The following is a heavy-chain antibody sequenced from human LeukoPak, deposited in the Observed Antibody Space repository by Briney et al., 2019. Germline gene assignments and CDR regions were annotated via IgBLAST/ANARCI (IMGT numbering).Heavy chain of an antibody. CDR3: ASAEYADSSPFDY. CDR1: GFTFSSYA. Sequence: GGSLRLSCAAPGFTFSSYAMGWVRQAPGKGQEWVSAITASGGNTYYADSVKGRFAISRDNAKNSLYLQMNSLRAEDTAVYYCASAEYADSSPFDYWGQGTLVTVSS. D-gene: IGHD6-13*01. CDR2: ITASGGNT. J-gene: IGHJ4*02. V-gene: IGHV3-23*01.